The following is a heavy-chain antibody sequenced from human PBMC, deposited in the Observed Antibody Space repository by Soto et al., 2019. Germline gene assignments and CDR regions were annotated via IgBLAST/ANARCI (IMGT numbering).Heavy chain of an antibody. CDR1: GGSISSYY. CDR2: IYYSGST. Sequence: SQTLSLTCTASGGSISSYYWNWIRQPPGKGMEYIGYIYYSGSTNYNPSLKSRVTISVDTSKNQFSLKLSSVTAADTAVYYCARLGSGTQFDDLGQGNLVTVSS. J-gene: IGHJ4*02. V-gene: IGHV4-59*08. D-gene: IGHD3-10*01. CDR3: ARLGSGTQFDD.